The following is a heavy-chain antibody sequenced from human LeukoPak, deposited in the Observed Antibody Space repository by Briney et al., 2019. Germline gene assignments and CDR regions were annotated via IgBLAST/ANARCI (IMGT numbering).Heavy chain of an antibody. J-gene: IGHJ4*02. CDR1: GFTFSIYW. V-gene: IGHV3-21*01. CDR3: ARLTTTVTTPFDY. CDR2: ISSSSSYI. Sequence: GGSLRLSCAASGFTFSIYWMNWVRQAPGKGLEWVSSISSSSSYIYYADSVKGRFTISRDNAKNSLYLQMNSLRAEDTAVYYCARLTTTVTTPFDYWGQGTLVTVSS. D-gene: IGHD4-17*01.